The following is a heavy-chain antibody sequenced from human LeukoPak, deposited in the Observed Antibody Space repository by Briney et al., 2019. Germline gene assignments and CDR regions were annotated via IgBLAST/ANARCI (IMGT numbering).Heavy chain of an antibody. CDR2: INPSGDSA. CDR1: GYTFTKYY. J-gene: IGHJ4*02. CDR3: ARLRGSGSPWDDY. V-gene: IGHV1-46*01. Sequence: ASVKVSCKASGYTFTKYYIHWVRQAPGQGLEWMGIINPSGDSATYAQEFQGRVTMTRDTSTSTVYMELSSLTSDDTAVYYCARLRGSGSPWDDYWGQGTLVTVSS. D-gene: IGHD3-10*02.